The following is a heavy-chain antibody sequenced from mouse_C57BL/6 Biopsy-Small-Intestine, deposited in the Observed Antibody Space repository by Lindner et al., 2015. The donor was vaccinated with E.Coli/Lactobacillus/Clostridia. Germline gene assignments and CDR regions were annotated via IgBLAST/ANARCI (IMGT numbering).Heavy chain of an antibody. CDR3: ARSGDCFDY. CDR2: IFPGNGDT. D-gene: IGHD3-2*02. Sequence: VQLQESGPELVKPGASVKISCKASGYAFSSSWMNWVKQRPEKGLEWIGRIFPGNGDTNYNEKFKGKAILTADKSSSTAYMQLSSLTSEDSAVYFCARSGDCFDYWGQGTTLTVSS. J-gene: IGHJ2*01. V-gene: IGHV1-82*01. CDR1: GYAFSSSW.